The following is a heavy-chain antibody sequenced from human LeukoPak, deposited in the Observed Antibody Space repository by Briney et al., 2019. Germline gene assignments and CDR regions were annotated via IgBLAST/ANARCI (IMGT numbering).Heavy chain of an antibody. Sequence: GGSLRLSCAASGFTFSSCGFNWVRQAPGKGLECVSSIGPTGTDRYYADSVRGRFTISRDNAKNSMYLQMDSLRDEDTAVYYCATETIGRHYDYWGQGTLLTVPS. D-gene: IGHD1-14*01. J-gene: IGHJ4*02. CDR1: GFTFSSCG. CDR2: IGPTGTDR. CDR3: ATETIGRHYDY. V-gene: IGHV3-21*01.